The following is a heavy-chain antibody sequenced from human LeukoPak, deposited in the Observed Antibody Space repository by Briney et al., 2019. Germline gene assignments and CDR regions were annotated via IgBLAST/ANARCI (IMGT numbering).Heavy chain of an antibody. J-gene: IGHJ4*02. CDR2: ISYDGSNK. V-gene: IGHV3-30*18. CDR3: AKEGKDIVVVPASLVGGRVTSGWFDY. D-gene: IGHD2-2*01. CDR1: GFTFSSYG. Sequence: GGSLRLSCAASGFTFSSYGMHWVRQAPGKGLEWVAVISYDGSNKYYADSVKGRFTISRDNSKNTLYLQMNSLRAEDTAVYYCAKEGKDIVVVPASLVGGRVTSGWFDYWGQGTLVTVSS.